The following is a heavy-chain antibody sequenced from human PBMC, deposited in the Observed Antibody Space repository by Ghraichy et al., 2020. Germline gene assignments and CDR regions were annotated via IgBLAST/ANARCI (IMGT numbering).Heavy chain of an antibody. D-gene: IGHD3-10*01. J-gene: IGHJ4*02. CDR1: GGSISSYY. V-gene: IGHV4-59*01. Sequence: SETLSLTCTVSGGSISSYYWSWIRQPPGKGLEWIGYIYYSGSTNYNPSLKSRVTISVDTSKNQFSLKLSSVTAADTAMYYCARGPTKLLSMVRGARFDYWGQGTLVTVSS. CDR2: IYYSGST. CDR3: ARGPTKLLSMVRGARFDY.